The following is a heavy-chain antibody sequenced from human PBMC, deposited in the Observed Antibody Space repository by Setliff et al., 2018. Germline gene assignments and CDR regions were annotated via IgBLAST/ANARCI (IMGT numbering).Heavy chain of an antibody. J-gene: IGHJ4*02. Sequence: GSLRLSCAASRFPFSSYGMHWVRQAPGKGLEWVAVISYDGSNQNYADSGKGRFTISRDNSKNTVYLQMNSLKAEDTAVYYCLTETRWQSWDYWGQGTLVTVSS. D-gene: IGHD2-21*02. V-gene: IGHV3-30*03. CDR3: LTETRWQSWDY. CDR1: RFPFSSYG. CDR2: ISYDGSNQ.